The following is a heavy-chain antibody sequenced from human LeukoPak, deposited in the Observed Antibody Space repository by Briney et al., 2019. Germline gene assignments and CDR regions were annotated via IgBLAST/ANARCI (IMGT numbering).Heavy chain of an antibody. CDR1: GFTVSSNY. V-gene: IGHV3-53*01. D-gene: IGHD3-22*01. CDR3: ATCSYYYDSSGYYYYYYMDV. J-gene: IGHJ6*03. Sequence: GGSLRLSCAASGFTVSSNYMSWARQAPGKGLEWVSVIYSSGSTYYADSVKGRFTISRDNSKNTLYLQMNSLRAEDTAVYYCATCSYYYDSSGYYYYYYMDVWGKGTTVTVSS. CDR2: IYSSGST.